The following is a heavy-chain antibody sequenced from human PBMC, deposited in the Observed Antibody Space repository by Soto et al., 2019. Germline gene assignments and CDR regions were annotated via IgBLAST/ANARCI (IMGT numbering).Heavy chain of an antibody. J-gene: IGHJ4*02. V-gene: IGHV3-23*01. Sequence: EVQLLESEGGLVQPGGSLRLSCAASGFTFRNYAMSWVRQAPGKGLEWVSSISKSGGGTYYTDSVKGRFTISRDNSKNTLYLQMNSLKAEDTAVYSCAKTSSLFDYWGQGTLVTVSS. CDR2: ISKSGGGT. CDR3: AKTSSLFDY. CDR1: GFTFRNYA. D-gene: IGHD6-13*01.